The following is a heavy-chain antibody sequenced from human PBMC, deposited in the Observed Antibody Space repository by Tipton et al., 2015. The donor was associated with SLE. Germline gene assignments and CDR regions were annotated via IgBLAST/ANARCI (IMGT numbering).Heavy chain of an antibody. Sequence: TLSLTCAVYGGSFSGYYWSWIRQPPGKGLEWIGDINHSGSANYNPSLKSRVTISVDTSKNQFSLKLSSVTAADTAVYHCARGGLGRGSGWSGAFAPWGQGTLVTVSS. J-gene: IGHJ5*02. CDR1: GGSFSGYY. D-gene: IGHD6-19*01. V-gene: IGHV4-34*01. CDR3: ARGGLGRGSGWSGAFAP. CDR2: INHSGSA.